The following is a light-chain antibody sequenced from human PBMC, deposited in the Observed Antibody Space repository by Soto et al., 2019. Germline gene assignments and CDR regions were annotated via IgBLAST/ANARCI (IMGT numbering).Light chain of an antibody. J-gene: IGLJ1*01. Sequence: QSVRTQPPSVSGSPGQSVTISCTGASSDVGSYNRVSWYQQFPATAPKLLIYEVSNRPSGIPDRFSGSKSGNTASLTISGLQAEDEADYYCSSYTSSSTYVFGTGTKVTVL. CDR2: EVS. CDR1: SSDVGSYNR. CDR3: SSYTSSSTYV. V-gene: IGLV2-18*02.